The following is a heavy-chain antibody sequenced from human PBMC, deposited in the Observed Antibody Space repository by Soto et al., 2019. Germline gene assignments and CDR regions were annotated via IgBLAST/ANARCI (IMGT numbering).Heavy chain of an antibody. CDR1: GVTLSSYA. V-gene: IGHV3-64D*08. Sequence: GGSLRLACSASGVTLSSYAMHWVRQAPGKGLEYVSAISSNGGSTYYADSGKGRFTISRDNSKNTLYLQMSSLRAEDTAVYYCVKEGGLNYYDSSGYVDYWGQGTLVTVSS. J-gene: IGHJ4*02. D-gene: IGHD3-22*01. CDR2: ISSNGGST. CDR3: VKEGGLNYYDSSGYVDY.